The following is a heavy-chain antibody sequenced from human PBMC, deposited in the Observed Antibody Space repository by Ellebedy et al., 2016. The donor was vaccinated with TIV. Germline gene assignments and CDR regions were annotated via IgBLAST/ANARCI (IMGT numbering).Heavy chain of an antibody. V-gene: IGHV3-33*03. CDR1: GFTFNSYA. J-gene: IGHJ3*01. CDR3: ATDLGTRAFDV. D-gene: IGHD1-1*01. Sequence: GESLKISCAASGFTFNSYAMHWVRQAPGKGLEWVTILLTDGLEKYYGDSVKGRFTISRDNSKNTLYLQMNSLRVDDTAVYYCATDLGTRAFDVWGQGTMVTVSS. CDR2: LLTDGLEK.